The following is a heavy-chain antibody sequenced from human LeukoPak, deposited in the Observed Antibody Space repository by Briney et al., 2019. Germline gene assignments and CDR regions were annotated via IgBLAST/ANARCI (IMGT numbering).Heavy chain of an antibody. J-gene: IGHJ5*02. V-gene: IGHV1-8*01. D-gene: IGHD4-17*01. CDR3: AIDYGDQSRFDP. Sequence: GASVKVSCKASGYTFTSYDINWVRQATGQGLEWMGWMNPNSGNTGYAQKFQGRVTMTRNTSISTAYMELSSLRSDDTAVYYCAIDYGDQSRFDPWGQGTLVTVSS. CDR2: MNPNSGNT. CDR1: GYTFTSYD.